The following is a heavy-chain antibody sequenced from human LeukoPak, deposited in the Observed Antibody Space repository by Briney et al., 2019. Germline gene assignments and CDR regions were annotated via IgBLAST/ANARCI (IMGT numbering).Heavy chain of an antibody. CDR1: GFTFSSYE. Sequence: GGSLRLSCAASGFTFSSYEMNWVRQAPGKGLGWVSFISSSGNTIYYADSVKGRFIISRDNAKNSLYLQMNSLRTEDTAIYYCARERPGEDTFDIWGQGTMVTVS. CDR3: ARERPGEDTFDI. CDR2: ISSSGNTI. J-gene: IGHJ3*02. V-gene: IGHV3-48*03. D-gene: IGHD7-27*01.